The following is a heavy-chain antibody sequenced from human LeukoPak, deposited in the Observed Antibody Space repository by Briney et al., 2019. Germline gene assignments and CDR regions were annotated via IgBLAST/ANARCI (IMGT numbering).Heavy chain of an antibody. CDR3: ARDRDGYSGWEGGY. CDR2: ISSSSSTI. Sequence: GGSLRLSCAASGFTFSTYSMNWVRQAPGKGLEWVSYISSSSSTIYYADSVKGRFTISRDTAKNSLYLQMNSLRAEDTAVYYCARDRDGYSGWEGGYWGQGTLVTVSS. D-gene: IGHD5-12*01. V-gene: IGHV3-48*04. J-gene: IGHJ4*02. CDR1: GFTFSTYS.